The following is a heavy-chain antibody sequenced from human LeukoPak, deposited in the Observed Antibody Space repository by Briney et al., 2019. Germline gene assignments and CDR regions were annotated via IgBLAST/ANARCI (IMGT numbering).Heavy chain of an antibody. Sequence: PGGSLRLSCGASGFIFSKYGMHWVRQAPGKGLEWVAFINDKGVDKNYADSVKGRFTISRDNSKNTLVLQMNSLRSEDTAVYYCARGFTGIWGQGTMVTVSS. CDR3: ARGFTGI. CDR2: INDKGVDK. J-gene: IGHJ3*02. D-gene: IGHD3-10*01. CDR1: GFIFSKYG. V-gene: IGHV3-30*02.